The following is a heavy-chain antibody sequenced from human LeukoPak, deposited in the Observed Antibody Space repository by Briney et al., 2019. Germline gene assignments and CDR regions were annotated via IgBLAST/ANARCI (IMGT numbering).Heavy chain of an antibody. V-gene: IGHV5-51*01. D-gene: IGHD3-10*01. J-gene: IGHJ5*02. CDR2: IYPGDSDT. CDR1: GYSVTDYW. Sequence: GEPLKISCKGSGYSVTDYWIAWVRQMPGKGLEWMGSIYPGDSDTRYSPSFQGQVTFSAYKPTSTAYLQWSSLRPSDTAIYYCAKQCCRGASPGFDPWGQGTLVTVSS. CDR3: AKQCCRGASPGFDP.